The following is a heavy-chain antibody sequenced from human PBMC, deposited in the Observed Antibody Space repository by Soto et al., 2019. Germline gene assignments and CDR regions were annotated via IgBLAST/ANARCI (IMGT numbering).Heavy chain of an antibody. D-gene: IGHD3-3*01. V-gene: IGHV3-48*02. CDR3: ARDPANFWSVYYTFPPTYYYYGMDV. Sequence: PGGSLRLSCAASGFTFSSYSMNWVRQAPGKGLEWVSYTSSSSSTIYYADSVKGRFTISRDNAKNSLYLQMNSLRDEDTAVYYCARDPANFWSVYYTFPPTYYYYGMDVWGQGTTVTVSS. CDR1: GFTFSSYS. CDR2: TSSSSSTI. J-gene: IGHJ6*02.